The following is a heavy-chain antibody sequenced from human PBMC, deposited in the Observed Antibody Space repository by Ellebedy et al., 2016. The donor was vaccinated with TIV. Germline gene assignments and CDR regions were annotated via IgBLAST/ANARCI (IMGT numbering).Heavy chain of an antibody. J-gene: IGHJ6*02. Sequence: GGSLRLXXKGSGYSFTSYWIGWVRQMPGKGLEWMGIIYPGDSDTRYSPSFQGQVTISADKSISTAYLQWSSLKASDTAMYYCARRGSGSYGYYYYYGMDVWGQGTTVTVSS. D-gene: IGHD3-10*01. V-gene: IGHV5-51*01. CDR3: ARRGSGSYGYYYYYGMDV. CDR2: IYPGDSDT. CDR1: GYSFTSYW.